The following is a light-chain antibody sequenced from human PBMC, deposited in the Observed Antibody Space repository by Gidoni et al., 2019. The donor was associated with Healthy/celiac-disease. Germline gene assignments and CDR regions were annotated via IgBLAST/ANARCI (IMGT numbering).Light chain of an antibody. CDR2: QDS. J-gene: IGLJ2*01. CDR3: QAWDSSTVA. V-gene: IGLV3-1*01. Sequence: SYELTQPPSVSVSPGQTASITCPGDKLGDKYACWYQQKPGKSPVLVIYQDSKRPSGIPERFSGSNSGNTATLTISGTQAMDEADYYCQAWDSSTVAFGGGTKLTVL. CDR1: KLGDKY.